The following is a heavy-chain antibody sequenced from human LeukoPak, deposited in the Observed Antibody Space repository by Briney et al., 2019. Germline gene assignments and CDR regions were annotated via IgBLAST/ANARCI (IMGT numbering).Heavy chain of an antibody. D-gene: IGHD6-19*01. CDR1: GFTISTYW. Sequence: GGSLSLSCAASGFTISTYWVHWVRQAPGKGLVWVSRFNPDGSNINYADSVKGRFTISRDNAKNTLFLQMNSLRAEDTAVYYCVRSSGWPDHWRPGTLVTVSS. CDR2: FNPDGSNI. V-gene: IGHV3-74*01. J-gene: IGHJ1*01. CDR3: VRSSGWPDH.